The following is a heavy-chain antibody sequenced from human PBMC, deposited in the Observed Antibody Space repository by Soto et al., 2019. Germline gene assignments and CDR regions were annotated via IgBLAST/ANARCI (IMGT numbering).Heavy chain of an antibody. CDR1: GYTFTSYG. D-gene: IGHD3-22*01. CDR3: ARNTYYDRSLDY. CDR2: ISAYNGNT. V-gene: IGHV1-18*01. Sequence: ASVKVSCKASGYTFTSYGISWVRQAPGQGLEWMGWISAYNGNTNYAQKLQGRVTMTTDTSTSTAYMELRSLRFDDTAVYYCARNTYYDRSLDYWGQGTLVTVSS. J-gene: IGHJ4*02.